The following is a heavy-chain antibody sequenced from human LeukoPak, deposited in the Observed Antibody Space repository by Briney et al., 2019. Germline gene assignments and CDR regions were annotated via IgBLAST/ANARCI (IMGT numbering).Heavy chain of an antibody. Sequence: GGSLRLSCAGSGVSVGAYYMSWVRLAPGRGLEWVSLIYTDGSTYEADSVKGRFTISRDDSKNTVYLQMDSLRAEDTAVYYCATYVRTHYYDSSGYFDSWGQGTLVTVSS. D-gene: IGHD3-22*01. CDR3: ATYVRTHYYDSSGYFDS. J-gene: IGHJ5*01. CDR2: IYTDGST. CDR1: GVSVGAYY. V-gene: IGHV3-66*01.